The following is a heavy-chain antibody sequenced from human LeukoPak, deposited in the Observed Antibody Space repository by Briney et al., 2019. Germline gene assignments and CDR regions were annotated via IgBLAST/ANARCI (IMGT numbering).Heavy chain of an antibody. Sequence: GGSLRLSCAASGFTFSNYAMSWVRQAPGKGREWVSVISGSGGTTYSADSVKERFTISRDNSKNTLYLQMNSLRAEDTAAYYCARERGSSGGNTNGYFDYWGQGALVTVSS. V-gene: IGHV3-23*01. CDR3: ARERGSSGGNTNGYFDY. CDR2: ISGSGGTT. D-gene: IGHD4-23*01. J-gene: IGHJ4*02. CDR1: GFTFSNYA.